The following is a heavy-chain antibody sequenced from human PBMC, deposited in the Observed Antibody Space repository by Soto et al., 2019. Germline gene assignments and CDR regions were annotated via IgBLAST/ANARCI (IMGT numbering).Heavy chain of an antibody. J-gene: IGHJ4*02. CDR3: ATIRGYPEYYFDY. V-gene: IGHV3-48*03. Sequence: PGGSLRLSCVASGFTFGSYEMNWVRQAPGKGLEWISYISSFGRTKYYADSVKGRFTISRDDAKNTLYLHMNSLRAEDTALYYCATIRGYPEYYFDYWGQGTLVTVSS. CDR1: GFTFGSYE. CDR2: ISSFGRTK. D-gene: IGHD3-10*01.